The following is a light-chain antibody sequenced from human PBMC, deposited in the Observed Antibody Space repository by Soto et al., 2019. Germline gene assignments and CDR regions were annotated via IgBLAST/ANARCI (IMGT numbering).Light chain of an antibody. V-gene: IGLV2-8*01. CDR2: EVS. J-gene: IGLJ1*01. Sequence: QYALTHPPSASGSPGQSVTISCTGTSSDVGGYVYVSWYQQHPGKVPKLVIYEVSKRPSGVPDRFSGSKSGNTASLTISGLQADDEADYYCSSYAGSKSVFGTGTKVTVL. CDR1: SSDVGGYVY. CDR3: SSYAGSKSV.